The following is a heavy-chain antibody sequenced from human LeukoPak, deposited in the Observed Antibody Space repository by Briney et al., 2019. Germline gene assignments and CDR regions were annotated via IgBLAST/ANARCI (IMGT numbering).Heavy chain of an antibody. CDR3: ARGGAWGWNFSIDY. CDR1: GGTFSSYA. Sequence: GASVKVSCKASGGTFSSYAISWVRQAPGQGLEWMGGIIPILGTANYAQKFQGRVTITADESTSTAYMELSSLRSEDTAVYYCARGGAWGWNFSIDYWGQGTLVTVSS. CDR2: IIPILGTA. J-gene: IGHJ4*02. V-gene: IGHV1-69*13. D-gene: IGHD1-1*01.